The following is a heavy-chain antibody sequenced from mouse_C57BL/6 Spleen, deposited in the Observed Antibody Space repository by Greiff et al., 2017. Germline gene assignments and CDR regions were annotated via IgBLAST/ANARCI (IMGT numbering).Heavy chain of an antibody. D-gene: IGHD2-3*01. Sequence: VQLQQSGPELVKPGASVKISCKASGYTFTDYYMNWVKQSHGKSLEWIGDINPNNGGTSYNQKFKGKATLTVDKSSSTAYMELRSLTSEDSAVYYCARSRGWLLPLFDYWGQGTTLTVSS. CDR3: ARSRGWLLPLFDY. CDR1: GYTFTDYY. J-gene: IGHJ2*01. CDR2: INPNNGGT. V-gene: IGHV1-26*01.